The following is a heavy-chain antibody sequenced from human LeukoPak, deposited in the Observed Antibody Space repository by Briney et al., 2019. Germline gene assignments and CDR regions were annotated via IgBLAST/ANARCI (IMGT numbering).Heavy chain of an antibody. V-gene: IGHV3-30*18. CDR3: AKGPQTYDISTQYFDY. CDR2: ISYDGSKK. Sequence: PGGSLTLSCAASGFTFSSYGMLWVRQAPGKGLEGVALISYDGSKKFYAGAVKGRFTVSRDNSKNTLYLQMNSLRAGDTAVYYCAKGPQTYDISTQYFDYWGQGTLVTVSS. J-gene: IGHJ4*02. CDR1: GFTFSSYG. D-gene: IGHD3-9*01.